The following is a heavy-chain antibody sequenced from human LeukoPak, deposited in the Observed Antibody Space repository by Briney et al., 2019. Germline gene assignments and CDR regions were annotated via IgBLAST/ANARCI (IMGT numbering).Heavy chain of an antibody. CDR3: ARERYGSGVDY. D-gene: IGHD3-10*01. CDR2: INHSGST. Sequence: PSDTLSLTCAVDGGSLGGYYWSWIRQPPRKGLEWIGEINHSGSTNYNQSLKSRVTISVATSKHQFSLKLSSVTAADTAVYYCARERYGSGVDYWGQGTLVTVSS. CDR1: GGSLGGYY. J-gene: IGHJ4*02. V-gene: IGHV4-34*01.